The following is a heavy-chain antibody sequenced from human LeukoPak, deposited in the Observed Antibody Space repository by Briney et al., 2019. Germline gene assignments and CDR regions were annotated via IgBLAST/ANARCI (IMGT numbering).Heavy chain of an antibody. CDR1: GFTFSSYG. CDR2: ISYDGSNK. D-gene: IGHD3-22*01. Sequence: GGSLRLSCAASGFTFSSYGMHWVRQAPGKGLEWVAVISYDGSNKYYADSVKGRFTISRDNSKNTLYLQMNSLRAEDTAVYYCAKEAENYYDSSGYYGYWGQGTLVTVPS. J-gene: IGHJ4*02. V-gene: IGHV3-30*18. CDR3: AKEAENYYDSSGYYGY.